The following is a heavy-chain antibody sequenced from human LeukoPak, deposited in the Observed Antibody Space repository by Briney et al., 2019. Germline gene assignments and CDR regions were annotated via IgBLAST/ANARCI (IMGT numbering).Heavy chain of an antibody. Sequence: ASVKVSCKASGGTFSSYTISWVRQAPGQGLEWMGRIIPILGIANYAQKFQGRVTITADKSTSTAYMELSSLRSEDTAVYYCARGGGCSSTSCYPNDAFDIWGQGTMVTVSS. J-gene: IGHJ3*02. CDR1: GGTFSSYT. V-gene: IGHV1-69*02. CDR2: IIPILGIA. CDR3: ARGGGCSSTSCYPNDAFDI. D-gene: IGHD2-2*01.